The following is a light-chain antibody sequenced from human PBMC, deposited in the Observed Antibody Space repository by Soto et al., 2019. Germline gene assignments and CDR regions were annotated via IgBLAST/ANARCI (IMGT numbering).Light chain of an antibody. J-gene: IGLJ1*01. CDR1: SSNIGAGYD. V-gene: IGLV1-40*01. CDR3: QSYDSRLSGYV. CDR2: GSS. Sequence: QSVLTQPPSVSGAPGQRVTISCTGSSSNIGAGYDVHWYQQLPGTAPKLLIYGSSTRPSGVPDRFSGSKSGTSASLAITGLQAEDEADYYCQSYDSRLSGYVFGTGTKLTVL.